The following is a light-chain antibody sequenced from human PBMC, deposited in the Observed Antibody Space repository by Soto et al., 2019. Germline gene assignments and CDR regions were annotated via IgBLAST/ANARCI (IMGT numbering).Light chain of an antibody. Sequence: QSALTQPPSASGSPGQSVTISCTGTSSDVGGYNYVSWYQQHPGKAPKLMIYEVSKRPSGVPDRFSGSKSGNTASLTVSGLQAEDEADYYCSSYADSNNLVFGGGTQLTVL. CDR3: SSYADSNNLV. CDR1: SSDVGGYNY. J-gene: IGLJ2*01. CDR2: EVS. V-gene: IGLV2-8*01.